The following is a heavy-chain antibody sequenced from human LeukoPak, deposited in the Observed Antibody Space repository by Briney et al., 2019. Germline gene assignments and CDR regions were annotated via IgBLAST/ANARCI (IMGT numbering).Heavy chain of an antibody. J-gene: IGHJ4*02. CDR1: GFTFSSYA. V-gene: IGHV3-23*01. D-gene: IGHD6-19*01. Sequence: QPGGSLRLSCAASGFTFSSYAMSWVRQAPGKGLEWVSAISGSGDNTYYADSVRGHFTISKDNSKNTLYLQMNSLRAEDTAIYYCALSLYGYYNGWPYWGQGTLVTVSS. CDR2: ISGSGDNT. CDR3: ALSLYGYYNGWPY.